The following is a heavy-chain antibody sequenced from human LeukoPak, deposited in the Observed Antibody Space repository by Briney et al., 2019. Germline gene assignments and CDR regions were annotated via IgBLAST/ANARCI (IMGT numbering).Heavy chain of an antibody. D-gene: IGHD3-16*01. J-gene: IGHJ6*02. Sequence: PSETLSLTCTVSGGSISSYYWSWIRQPPGKGLEWIGYIYYSGSTNYNPSLKSRVTISVDTSKNQFSLKLSSVTAADTAVYYCARYEPRGAYYGMDVWGQGTTVTVSS. CDR2: IYYSGST. CDR1: GGSISSYY. CDR3: ARYEPRGAYYGMDV. V-gene: IGHV4-59*01.